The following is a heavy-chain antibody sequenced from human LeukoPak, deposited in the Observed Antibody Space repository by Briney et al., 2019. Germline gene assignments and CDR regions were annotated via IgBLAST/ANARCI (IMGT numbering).Heavy chain of an antibody. V-gene: IGHV1-69*05. Sequence: SVKVSCKASGGTFSSYAISWVRQAPGQGLEWMGGIIPIFVTANYAQKFQGRVTITTDESTSTDYMELSSLRSEDTAVYYCARGVVCSGGSCYRKSLTGDWFDPWGQGTLVTVSS. CDR3: ARGVVCSGGSCYRKSLTGDWFDP. D-gene: IGHD2-15*01. J-gene: IGHJ5*02. CDR1: GGTFSSYA. CDR2: IIPIFVTA.